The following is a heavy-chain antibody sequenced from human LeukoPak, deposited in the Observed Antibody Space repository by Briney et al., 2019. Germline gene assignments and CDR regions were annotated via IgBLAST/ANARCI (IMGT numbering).Heavy chain of an antibody. Sequence: PSQTLSLTCTVSGGSISSGGYYWSWIRQHPGKGLEWIGYIYYSGSTYYNPSLKSRVTISVDTSKNQFSLKLSSVTAADTAVYYCARDGLLPTYYFDYWGQGTLVTVSS. CDR3: ARDGLLPTYYFDY. J-gene: IGHJ4*02. V-gene: IGHV4-31*03. D-gene: IGHD3-16*01. CDR2: IYYSGST. CDR1: GGSISSGGYY.